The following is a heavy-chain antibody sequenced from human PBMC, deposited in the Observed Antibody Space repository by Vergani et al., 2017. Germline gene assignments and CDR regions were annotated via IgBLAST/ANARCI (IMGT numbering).Heavy chain of an antibody. CDR3: ARAHEYITIFGVVPPWFDP. V-gene: IGHV4-39*07. Sequence: QLQLQESGPGLVKPSETLSLTCTVSGGSISSSSYYWGWIRQPPGKGLEWIGSIYYSGSTYYNPSLKSRVTISVDTSKNQFSLKLSSVTAADTAVYYCARAHEYITIFGVVPPWFDPWGQGTLVTVSS. CDR2: IYYSGST. D-gene: IGHD3-3*01. CDR1: GGSISSSSYY. J-gene: IGHJ5*02.